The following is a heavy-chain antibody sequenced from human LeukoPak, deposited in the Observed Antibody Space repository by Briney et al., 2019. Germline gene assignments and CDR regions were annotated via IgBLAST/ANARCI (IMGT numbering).Heavy chain of an antibody. CDR2: IIPILGIA. CDR1: GGTFSSYA. J-gene: IGHJ6*02. D-gene: IGHD2-15*01. V-gene: IGHV1-69*04. CDR3: ARDGSYCSGGSCYPGGGNYYYGMDV. Sequence: SVKVSCKASGGTFSSYAISWVRQAPGQGLEWMGRIIPILGIANYAQKFQGRVTITADKSTSTAYMELSSLRSEDTAVYYCARDGSYCSGGSCYPGGGNYYYGMDVWGQGTTVTVSS.